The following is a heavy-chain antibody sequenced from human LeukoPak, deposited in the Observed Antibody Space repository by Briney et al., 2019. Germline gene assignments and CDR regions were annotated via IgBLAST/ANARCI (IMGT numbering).Heavy chain of an antibody. CDR1: GFTFSSYG. J-gene: IGHJ4*02. CDR3: ANDRGRRCSSFSCRPDH. V-gene: IGHV3-30*18. Sequence: GGSLRLSCAASGFTFSSYGMHWVRQAPGKGLEWVAVISYDGSNKYYADSVKGRFTISRDNSKNTVSLQMNSLRYEDTAVYFCANDRGRRCSSFSCRPDHWGQGTLVTVSS. CDR2: ISYDGSNK. D-gene: IGHD2-2*01.